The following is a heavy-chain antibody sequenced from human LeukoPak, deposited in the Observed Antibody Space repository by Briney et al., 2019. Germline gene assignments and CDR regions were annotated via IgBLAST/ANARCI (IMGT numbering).Heavy chain of an antibody. J-gene: IGHJ5*02. V-gene: IGHV3-23*01. CDR2: TSGSGGST. CDR1: GFTFSSYA. CDR3: AKATHVDIVATS. Sequence: PGGSLRLSCAASGFTFSSYAMSWVRQAPGKGLEWVSATSGSGGSTYYADSVKGRFTISRDNSKNTLYLQMNSLRAEDTAVYYCAKATHVDIVATSWGQGTLVTVSS. D-gene: IGHD5-12*01.